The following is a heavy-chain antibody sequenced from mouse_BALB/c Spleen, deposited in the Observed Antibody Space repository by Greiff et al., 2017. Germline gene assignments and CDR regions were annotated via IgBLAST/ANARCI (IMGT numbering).Heavy chain of an antibody. J-gene: IGHJ4*01. CDR1: GYTFTSYW. Sequence: VQLQQSGAELAKPGASVKMSCKASGYTFTSYWMHWVKQRPGQGLEWIGYINPSTGYTEYNQKFKDKATLTADKSSSTAYMQLSSLTSEDSAVYYCARSPHYGNYFYAMDYWGQGTSVTVSS. CDR2: INPSTGYT. V-gene: IGHV1-7*01. CDR3: ARSPHYGNYFYAMDY. D-gene: IGHD2-1*01.